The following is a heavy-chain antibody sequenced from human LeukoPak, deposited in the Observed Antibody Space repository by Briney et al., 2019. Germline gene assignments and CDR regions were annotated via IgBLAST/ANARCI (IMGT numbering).Heavy chain of an antibody. D-gene: IGHD6-13*01. Sequence: PGGSLRLSCAASGFTFSSYAMSWVRQAPGKGLEWVSAISGSGGSTYYADSVKGRFTISRDNSKNTLYLQMNGLRAEDTAVYYCAKGVIAAAGTEVDYWGQGTLVTVSS. CDR2: ISGSGGST. CDR3: AKGVIAAAGTEVDY. V-gene: IGHV3-23*01. J-gene: IGHJ4*02. CDR1: GFTFSSYA.